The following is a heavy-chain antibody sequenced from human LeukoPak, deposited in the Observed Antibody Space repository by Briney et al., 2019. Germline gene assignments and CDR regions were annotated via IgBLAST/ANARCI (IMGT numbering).Heavy chain of an antibody. J-gene: IGHJ4*02. CDR1: GFTFSNYA. CDR3: SRDATGDH. Sequence: GGSLRLSCAASGFTFSNYAMSWVRQAPGKGLEWVSVISGSGGSTNFADSVKGRFTSSRDNSKNTLYLQMHSLRAEDTAVYYCSRDATGDHWGQGTLVSVSS. V-gene: IGHV3-23*01. CDR2: ISGSGGST.